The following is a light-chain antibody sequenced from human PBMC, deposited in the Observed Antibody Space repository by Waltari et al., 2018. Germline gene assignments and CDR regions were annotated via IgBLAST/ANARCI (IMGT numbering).Light chain of an antibody. CDR2: DVT. CDR3: ASYAGRSTLL. V-gene: IGLV2-14*03. Sequence: QSALTQPASVSGSPGQPITISSPGTSGDVVGDNYATWSQQQPGNAPKLIIYDVTKQPSGVSNRFSGSKSGNTASLTISGLQAEDEADYHCASYAGRSTLLFGGGTKLTVL. J-gene: IGLJ3*02. CDR1: SGDVVGDNY.